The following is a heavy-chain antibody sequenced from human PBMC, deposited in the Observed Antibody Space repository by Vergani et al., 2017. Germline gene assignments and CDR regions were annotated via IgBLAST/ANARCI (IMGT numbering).Heavy chain of an antibody. Sequence: QVQLQESGPGLVKPSQTLSLTCTVSGGPISSGSYYWSWIRQPAGKGLEWIGRSYTSGSTNYNPSLKSRVTISVDTSKNQFSLKLSSVTAADTAVYYCAKGTHYDLDAFDIWGQGTMVTVSS. CDR1: GGPISSGSYY. V-gene: IGHV4-61*02. J-gene: IGHJ3*02. D-gene: IGHD3-22*01. CDR3: AKGTHYDLDAFDI. CDR2: SYTSGST.